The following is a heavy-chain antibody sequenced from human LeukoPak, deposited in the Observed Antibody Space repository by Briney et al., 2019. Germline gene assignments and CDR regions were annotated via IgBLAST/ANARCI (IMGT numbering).Heavy chain of an antibody. CDR1: GGSFSGYY. D-gene: IGHD3-22*01. Sequence: SETLSLPCAVYGGSFSGYYWSWIRQPPGKGLEWIGEINHSGSTNYNPSLKSRVTLSVDTSKNQFSLKLSSVTAADTAVYYCARGLRYYDSSGYYNYFDYWGQGTLVTVSS. CDR2: INHSGST. V-gene: IGHV4-34*01. J-gene: IGHJ4*02. CDR3: ARGLRYYDSSGYYNYFDY.